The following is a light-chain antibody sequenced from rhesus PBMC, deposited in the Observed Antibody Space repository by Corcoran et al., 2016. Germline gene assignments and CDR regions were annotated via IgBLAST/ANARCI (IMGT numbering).Light chain of an antibody. CDR1: NSDIGTSNF. J-gene: IGLJ1*01. CDR2: AVS. Sequence: QAALTQPRSVSGSPGQSVTISCTGTNSDIGTSNFVSWFQHHPGTAPLLIIYAVSKRPLGVSDRFSGSKSGNTASLTISGLQAEDEADYYCSSYASSSTSIFGAGTRLTVL. CDR3: SSYASSSTSI. V-gene: IGLV2-32*02.